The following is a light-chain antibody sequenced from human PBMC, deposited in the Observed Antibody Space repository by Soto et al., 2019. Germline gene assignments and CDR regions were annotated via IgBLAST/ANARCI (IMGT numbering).Light chain of an antibody. CDR2: GAS. V-gene: IGKV3-15*01. CDR1: QSVSNSN. CDR3: QQYNNWPPIT. Sequence: DIVFKQAAVNLSLYPGERATLSCRASQSVSNSNLAWYQHKPGQAPRLLIYGASTRATGIPARFSGSGSRREFTLTISSLQSEDFAVYYCQQYNNWPPITFGHGTRLEIK. J-gene: IGKJ5*01.